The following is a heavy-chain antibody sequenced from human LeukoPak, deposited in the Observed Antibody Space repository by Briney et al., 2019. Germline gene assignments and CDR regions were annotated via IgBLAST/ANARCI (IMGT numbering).Heavy chain of an antibody. CDR3: AKDRSGSFGELLS. D-gene: IGHD3-10*01. J-gene: IGHJ4*02. CDR2: ISPSGGIT. CDR1: GFTFSSHG. V-gene: IGHV3-23*01. Sequence: PGGTLRLSCAASGFTFSSHGMNWVRQAPGKGLEWVSGISPSGGITYYTDSVKGRFTISRDNSKNTLYLQMNSLRAEDTAVYYCAKDRSGSFGELLSWGQGTLVTVSS.